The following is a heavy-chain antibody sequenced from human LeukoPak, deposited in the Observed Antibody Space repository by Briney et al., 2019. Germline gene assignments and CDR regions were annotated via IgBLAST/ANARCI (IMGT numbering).Heavy chain of an antibody. CDR3: ARLNGYYVDF. J-gene: IGHJ4*02. Sequence: PSETLSLTCTVSGGSMSSHYWSWIRQPPGKGLEWIAYIYHSGSTDYNPSLKGRVTISLDTSKDQFPLKLSSVTAADTAVHYCARLNGYYVDFWGQGTLVTVSS. D-gene: IGHD3-22*01. CDR2: IYHSGST. CDR1: GGSMSSHY. V-gene: IGHV4-59*08.